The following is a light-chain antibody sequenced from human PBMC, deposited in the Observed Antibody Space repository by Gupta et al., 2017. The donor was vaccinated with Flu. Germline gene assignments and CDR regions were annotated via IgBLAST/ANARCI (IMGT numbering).Light chain of an antibody. CDR3: YYRDSNGNNSNWV. CDR1: SLRSYY. J-gene: IGLJ3*02. V-gene: IGLV3-19*01. CDR2: GKN. Sequence: SSELTQAPAVSVALGQTVRITCQGDSLRSYYASWYQQKPGQAPVLVIYGKNNRPSGIPDRFSGSSSGNTASVTITRAPAEDEADDYCYYRDSNGNNSNWVFGGGTKLTVL.